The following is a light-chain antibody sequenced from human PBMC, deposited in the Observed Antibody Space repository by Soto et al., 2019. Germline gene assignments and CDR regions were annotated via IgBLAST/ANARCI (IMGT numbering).Light chain of an antibody. CDR2: DVS. V-gene: IGLV2-11*02. Sequence: QSALTQPRSVSGSPGQSVTISCTGTSSDVGGYNYVSWYQQHPGKAPKLMIYDVSKRPSGVPDRFCGSKSGNTASLTISGLQAEDEADYYCCSYAGSYTSPYVFGTGTKV. CDR3: CSYAGSYTSPYV. CDR1: SSDVGGYNY. J-gene: IGLJ1*01.